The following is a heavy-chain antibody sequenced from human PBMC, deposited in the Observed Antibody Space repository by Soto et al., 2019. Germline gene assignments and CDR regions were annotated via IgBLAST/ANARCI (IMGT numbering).Heavy chain of an antibody. CDR3: VNDLPPLRSAAFAT. CDR1: GFTFSIHA. D-gene: IGHD5-12*01. Sequence: EVQLLESGGGLIQPGGSLRLSCAASGFTFSIHAMSWVRQAPGKGLEWVSGISSSGATTFYADSVKGRFTISRDNSKNSLSLQKVSLKREDTAIYFCVNDLPPLRSAAFATWAQGTLVTVSS. V-gene: IGHV3-23*01. J-gene: IGHJ3*02. CDR2: ISSSGATT.